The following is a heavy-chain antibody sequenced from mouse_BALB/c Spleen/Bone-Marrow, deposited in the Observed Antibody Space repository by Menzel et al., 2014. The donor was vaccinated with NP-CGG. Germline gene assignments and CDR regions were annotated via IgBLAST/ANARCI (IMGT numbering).Heavy chain of an antibody. V-gene: IGHV10-1*02. D-gene: IGHD4-1*01. J-gene: IGHJ2*01. Sequence: EVHLVESGGGLVQPKGSLKLSCAASGFTFNTYAMNWVRQAPGKGLEWVARIRSKSHNYATFYADSVKDRFTISRDDSQSMLCLQMNNLKTEDTAMYYCVRDWDFDYWGQGTTLTASS. CDR3: VRDWDFDY. CDR1: GFTFNTYA. CDR2: IRSKSHNYAT.